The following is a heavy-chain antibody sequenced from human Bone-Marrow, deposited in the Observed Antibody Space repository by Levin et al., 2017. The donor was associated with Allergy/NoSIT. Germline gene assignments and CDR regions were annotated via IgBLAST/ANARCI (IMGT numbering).Heavy chain of an antibody. V-gene: IGHV3-23*01. Sequence: QAGGYLRLSCAASGFIFSNYGMSWVRQAPGKGLEWLSSISGSGISPYYADSVKGRSTISKDNSKNTLYLEMNSLRADDTAVYYCAKGSALAGSGSYLFDSWGQGTLVTVSS. CDR1: GFIFSNYG. J-gene: IGHJ4*02. CDR3: AKGSALAGSGSYLFDS. D-gene: IGHD3-10*01. CDR2: ISGSGISP.